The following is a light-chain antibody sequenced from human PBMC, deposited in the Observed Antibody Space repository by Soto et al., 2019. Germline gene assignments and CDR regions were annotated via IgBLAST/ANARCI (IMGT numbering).Light chain of an antibody. CDR2: EVS. Sequence: QSVLTQPASVSGSPGQSFTISCTGTSSDVGGYNYVSWYQQHTGKAPKLMIYEVSNRPSGVSNRFSGSKSGNTASLTISGLQAEDEADYSCSSYTSSSTLVFGGGTKLTVL. V-gene: IGLV2-14*01. CDR3: SSYTSSSTLV. CDR1: SSDVGGYNY. J-gene: IGLJ3*02.